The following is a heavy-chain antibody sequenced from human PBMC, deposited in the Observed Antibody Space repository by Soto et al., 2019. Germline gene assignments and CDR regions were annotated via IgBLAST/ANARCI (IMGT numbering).Heavy chain of an antibody. CDR3: AKVMAMVGVTYGMDV. J-gene: IGHJ6*02. CDR1: GFTFSSYG. D-gene: IGHD3-3*01. Sequence: QVQLVESGGGVVQPGRSLRLSCAASGFTFSSYGMHWVRQAPGKGLEWVAVISYHGSKKYYADSVKGRFTISRDNSRNTLYLQMNSLRAEDTAVYYCAKVMAMVGVTYGMDVWGQGTTVTVSS. CDR2: ISYHGSKK. V-gene: IGHV3-30*18.